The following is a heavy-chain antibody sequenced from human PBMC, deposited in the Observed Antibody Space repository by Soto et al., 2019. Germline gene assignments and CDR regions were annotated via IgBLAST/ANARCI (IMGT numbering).Heavy chain of an antibody. CDR3: ARDYAADPYYYYGMDV. V-gene: IGHV6-1*01. J-gene: IGHJ6*02. Sequence: SQTLSLTCAISGDSVSSNSAAWNWTRQSPSRGLEWLGRTYYRSKWYNDYAVSVKSRITINPDTSKNQFSLQLNSVTPEDTAVYYCARDYAADPYYYYGMDVWGQGTTVTVSS. CDR2: TYYRSKWYN. CDR1: GDSVSSNSAA. D-gene: IGHD6-13*01.